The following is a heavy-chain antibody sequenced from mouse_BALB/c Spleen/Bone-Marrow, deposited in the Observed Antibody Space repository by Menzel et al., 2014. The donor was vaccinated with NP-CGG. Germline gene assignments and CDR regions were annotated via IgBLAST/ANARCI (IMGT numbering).Heavy chain of an antibody. D-gene: IGHD1-1*01. Sequence: EVKLVESGGGLVQPGGSRKLSCAAPGFTFSSFGMHWVRQAPEKGLEWVAYISSGSSTVYYADKVMGRFTISRDNPKSTLFLQMTSLRSEDTAMYYCARAGSSSGYFDYWGQGTTLTVSS. V-gene: IGHV5-17*02. CDR3: ARAGSSSGYFDY. J-gene: IGHJ2*01. CDR1: GFTFSSFG. CDR2: ISSGSSTV.